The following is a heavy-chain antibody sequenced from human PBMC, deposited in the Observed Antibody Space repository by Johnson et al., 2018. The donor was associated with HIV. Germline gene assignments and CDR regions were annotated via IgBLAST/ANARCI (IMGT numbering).Heavy chain of an antibody. Sequence: QVQLVESGGGLVQPGGSLRLSCAASGFTFSDYYMSWIRQAPGKGLEWVSYISRSGRTIYYADSVKGRFTISRENAKNSLYLQMNSLGAEGTAVYYCARAADSGCLWFGEEKAFDIWGQGTMVTVSS. CDR3: ARAADSGCLWFGEEKAFDI. V-gene: IGHV3-11*04. J-gene: IGHJ3*02. D-gene: IGHD3-10*01. CDR1: GFTFSDYY. CDR2: ISRSGRTI.